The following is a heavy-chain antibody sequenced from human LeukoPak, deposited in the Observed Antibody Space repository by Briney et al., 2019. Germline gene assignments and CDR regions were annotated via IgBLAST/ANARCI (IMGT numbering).Heavy chain of an antibody. J-gene: IGHJ4*02. Sequence: ASVRVSCKASGYTFTSYAISWVRQAPGQGLEWMGWISAYDGNTNYAQKLQGSVTMTTDTSTSTAYMELRSLRSEDTAVYYCATDLCTRGTCYAGVGDSWGQGTPVTVSS. CDR2: ISAYDGNT. D-gene: IGHD2-2*01. CDR3: ATDLCTRGTCYAGVGDS. V-gene: IGHV1-18*01. CDR1: GYTFTSYA.